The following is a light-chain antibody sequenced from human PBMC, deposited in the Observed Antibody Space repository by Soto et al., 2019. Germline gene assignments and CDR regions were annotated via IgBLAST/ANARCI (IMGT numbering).Light chain of an antibody. J-gene: IGLJ2*01. CDR3: ASYASSNTVL. V-gene: IGLV2-14*03. CDR1: SSDIGGYNY. CDR2: DVS. Sequence: QSALTQPASVSGSPGQSITISCTGTSSDIGGYNYVSWYQQHPGKAPKLMIYDVSDRPSGVSNRFSGSKSGNMASLTISGLQAEDEADYYCASYASSNTVLFGGGTKLTVL.